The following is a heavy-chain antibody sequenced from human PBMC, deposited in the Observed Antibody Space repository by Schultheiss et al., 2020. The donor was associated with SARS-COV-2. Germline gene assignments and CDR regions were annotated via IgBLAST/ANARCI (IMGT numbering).Heavy chain of an antibody. CDR1: GGSISRSGYY. D-gene: IGHD3-22*01. CDR3: ARQRVTMIGDY. J-gene: IGHJ4*02. V-gene: IGHV4-39*01. Sequence: SETLSLTCTVSGGSISRSGYYWGWIRQPPGKGLEWIGYIYHSGSTYYNPSLKSRVTISVDTSKNQFSLKLSPVTAADTAVYYCARQRVTMIGDYWGQGTLVTVSS. CDR2: IYHSGST.